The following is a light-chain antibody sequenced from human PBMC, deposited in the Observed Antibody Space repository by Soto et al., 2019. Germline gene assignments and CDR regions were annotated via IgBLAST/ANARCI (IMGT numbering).Light chain of an antibody. CDR2: AAS. CDR3: LQDSNYPLT. Sequence: AIQMTQSPSSLSASVGDRVNITCRASQGIGNDLGWYQQKPGKAPKLLIYAASNLPSGVPSRFSGSGSGTDFTLTSSGLQPDDFATYYCLQDSNYPLTFGGGTKVEVK. CDR1: QGIGND. J-gene: IGKJ4*01. V-gene: IGKV1-6*01.